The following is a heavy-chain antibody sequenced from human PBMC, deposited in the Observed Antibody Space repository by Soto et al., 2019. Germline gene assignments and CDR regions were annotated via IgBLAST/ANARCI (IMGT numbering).Heavy chain of an antibody. Sequence: LSLTCTVSGVSITPYFWSWIRQPAGEAPEWLGHIYASGRTTCNPSLKSRVTMFVSQTQVSLRLTSVTAADTAVYYCARHFDVDPSLDHYYFDLWGRGALVTVSS. CDR1: GVSITPYF. V-gene: IGHV4-4*07. CDR2: IYASGRT. J-gene: IGHJ2*01. D-gene: IGHD3-9*01. CDR3: ARHFDVDPSLDHYYFDL.